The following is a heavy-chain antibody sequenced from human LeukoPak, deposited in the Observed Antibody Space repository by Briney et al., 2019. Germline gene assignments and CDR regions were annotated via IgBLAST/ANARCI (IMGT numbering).Heavy chain of an antibody. Sequence: GASVKVSCKASGYTFTGYYMHWVRQAPGQGLEWMGWINPNSGGTNYAQKFQGRVTMTRDTSISTAYMELSRLRSDDTAVYYCARDLYYYGSGSDVDYWGQGTLVTVSS. CDR3: ARDLYYYGSGSDVDY. CDR1: GYTFTGYY. V-gene: IGHV1-2*02. J-gene: IGHJ4*02. CDR2: INPNSGGT. D-gene: IGHD3-10*01.